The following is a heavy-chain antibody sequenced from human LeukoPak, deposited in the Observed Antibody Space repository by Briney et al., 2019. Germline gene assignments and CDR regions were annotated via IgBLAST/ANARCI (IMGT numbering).Heavy chain of an antibody. J-gene: IGHJ4*02. CDR2: ISYDGSNK. D-gene: IGHD6-13*01. CDR3: ARDDRRSWSLDY. CDR1: GFTFSSYA. Sequence: GRSLRLSCAASGFTFSSYAMHWVRQAPGEGLEWVAVISYDGSNKYYADSVKGRFTISRDNSKSTLYLQMSSLRAEDTAVYYCARDDRRSWSLDYWGQGTLVTVSS. V-gene: IGHV3-30-3*01.